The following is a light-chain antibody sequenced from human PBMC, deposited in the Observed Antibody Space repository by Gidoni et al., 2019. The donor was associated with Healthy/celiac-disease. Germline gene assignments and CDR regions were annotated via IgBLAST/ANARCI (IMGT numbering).Light chain of an antibody. Sequence: QSVLTPPPSVSGAPGQRVTISCTGSRSNIGAGYDVHWYQQLPGTAPKLLIYGNSNRPSGVPDRFSGSKSGTSASLAITGLQAEDEADYYCQSYDSSLSGLWVFGGGTKLTVL. V-gene: IGLV1-40*01. CDR2: GNS. CDR3: QSYDSSLSGLWV. J-gene: IGLJ3*02. CDR1: RSNIGAGYD.